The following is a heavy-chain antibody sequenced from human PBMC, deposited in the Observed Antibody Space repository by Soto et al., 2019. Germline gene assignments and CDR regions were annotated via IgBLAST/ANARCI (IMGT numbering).Heavy chain of an antibody. D-gene: IGHD3-3*01. Sequence: QLHLVQSGAVVKKPGASVTVSCSASGYPVTAYYMHWVRQAPGRGLEWMGGINPATGAAKYTQTFRGRVTMTRDTSTSTVFMELRGLPSEDTAVFSCARGGGVGVAGSAAFDMWGQGTLVTVSS. CDR1: GYPVTAYY. V-gene: IGHV1-2*02. CDR3: ARGGGVGVAGSAAFDM. J-gene: IGHJ3*02. CDR2: INPATGAA.